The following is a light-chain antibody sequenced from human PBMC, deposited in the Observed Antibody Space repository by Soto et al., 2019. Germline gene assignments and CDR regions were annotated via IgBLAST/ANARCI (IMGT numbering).Light chain of an antibody. CDR3: QQRSNWLWT. J-gene: IGKJ1*01. CDR2: DAS. Sequence: EIVLTQSPATLSLSPGERATLSCRASQSVSSYLAWYQQKPGQAPRLLIYDASNRATGIPARFSGSGSGTYFTLTISSLEPEDFAVYYCQQRSNWLWTFGQGTKVDIK. CDR1: QSVSSY. V-gene: IGKV3-11*01.